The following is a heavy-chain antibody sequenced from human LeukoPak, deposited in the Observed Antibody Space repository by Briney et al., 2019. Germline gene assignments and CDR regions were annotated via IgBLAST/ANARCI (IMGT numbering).Heavy chain of an antibody. CDR2: IYHSGST. CDR3: ARRSRGGSGSYRTTHYWYFDL. J-gene: IGHJ2*01. CDR1: GGSISSGGYY. Sequence: NASETLSLTCTVSGGSISSGGYYWSWIRQPPGKGLEWIGYIYHSGSTYYNPSLKSRVTISVDRSKNQFSLKLSSVTAADTAVYYCARRSRGGSGSYRTTHYWYFDLWGRGTLVTVSS. V-gene: IGHV4-30-2*02. D-gene: IGHD3-10*01.